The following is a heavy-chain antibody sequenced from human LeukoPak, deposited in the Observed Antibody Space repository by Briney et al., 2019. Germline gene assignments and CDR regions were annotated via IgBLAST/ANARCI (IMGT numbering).Heavy chain of an antibody. Sequence: SETLSLTCTVSGGSISSYSWSWIRQPPGKGLEWIGYIYYSGSTNYNPSLKSRVTISADTSKNQFSLKLSSVTAADTAVYYCARGNRKWLQFWFDPWGQGTLVTVSS. V-gene: IGHV4-59*12. D-gene: IGHD5-24*01. CDR2: IYYSGST. CDR3: ARGNRKWLQFWFDP. J-gene: IGHJ5*02. CDR1: GGSISSYS.